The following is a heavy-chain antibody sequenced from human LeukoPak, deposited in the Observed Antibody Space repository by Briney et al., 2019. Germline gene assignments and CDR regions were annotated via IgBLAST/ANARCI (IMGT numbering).Heavy chain of an antibody. J-gene: IGHJ6*03. CDR2: IHYTGAT. CDR1: GGSFRGYY. V-gene: IGHV4-34*01. CDR3: ARKNAYYYDSSGYYYRLRYYYMDV. Sequence: SETLSLTCAVYGGSFRGYYWSWIRQPPGKGLEWIGEIHYTGATNYKPSLKSRVTISGDPSKNQFSLKLSSVTAADTAVYYCARKNAYYYDSSGYYYRLRYYYMDVWGKGTTVTVSS. D-gene: IGHD3-22*01.